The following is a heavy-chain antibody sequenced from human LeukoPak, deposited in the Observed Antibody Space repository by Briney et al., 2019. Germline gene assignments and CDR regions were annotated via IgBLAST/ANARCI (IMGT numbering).Heavy chain of an antibody. D-gene: IGHD1-1*01. CDR1: GYSISSGYF. CDR3: ARDGLPTWIDRYFDY. J-gene: IGHJ4*02. CDR2: IYHSGST. Sequence: SETLSLTCTVSGYSISSGYFWGWIRQPPGKGLEWIGSIYHSGSTYYNPSLKSRVTISVDTSKNQFSLKVSSVTAADTAVYYCARDGLPTWIDRYFDYWGQGTLVTVSS. V-gene: IGHV4-38-2*02.